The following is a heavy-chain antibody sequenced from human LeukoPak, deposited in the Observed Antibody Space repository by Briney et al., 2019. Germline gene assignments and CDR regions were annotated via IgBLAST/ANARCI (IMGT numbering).Heavy chain of an antibody. Sequence: ASVKASCKVSGYTLTELSMHWVRQAPGKGLEWMGGFDPEDGETIYAQKFQGRVTMTEDTSTDTAYMELSSLRSEDTAVYYCATERSGSYFLGAFDIWGQGTMVTVSS. CDR3: ATERSGSYFLGAFDI. J-gene: IGHJ3*02. D-gene: IGHD1-26*01. CDR2: FDPEDGET. CDR1: GYTLTELS. V-gene: IGHV1-24*01.